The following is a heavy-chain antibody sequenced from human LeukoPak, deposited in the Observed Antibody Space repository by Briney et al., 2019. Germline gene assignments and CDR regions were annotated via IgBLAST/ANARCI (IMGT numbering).Heavy chain of an antibody. CDR3: ARESRREGYRFDY. CDR2: VHYTGNT. D-gene: IGHD5-24*01. V-gene: IGHV4-59*01. Sequence: SETLSLTCTVSGGSISSYYWSWIRQPPGKGLEWIGHVHYTGNTNYNPSLKSRLTISVDTSKNQFSLKLSSVTAVDTAVYYCARESRREGYRFDYWGQGTLVTVSS. CDR1: GGSISSYY. J-gene: IGHJ4*02.